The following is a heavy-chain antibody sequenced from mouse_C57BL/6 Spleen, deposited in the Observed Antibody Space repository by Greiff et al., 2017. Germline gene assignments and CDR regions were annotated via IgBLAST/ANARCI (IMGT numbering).Heavy chain of an antibody. CDR2: ISSGGSYT. Sequence: DVHLVESGGDLVKPGGSLKLSCAASGFTFSSYGMSWVRQTPDKRLEWVATISSGGSYTYYPDSVKGRFTISRDNATNTLYLQMSSLKSEDTAMYYCARLGGSSSYAMDYWGQGTSVTVSS. J-gene: IGHJ4*01. CDR1: GFTFSSYG. V-gene: IGHV5-6*01. CDR3: ARLGGSSSYAMDY. D-gene: IGHD1-1*01.